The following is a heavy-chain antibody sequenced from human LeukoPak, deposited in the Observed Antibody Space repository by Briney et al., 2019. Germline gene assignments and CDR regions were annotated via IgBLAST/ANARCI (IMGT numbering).Heavy chain of an antibody. D-gene: IGHD5-18*01. CDR3: RWVDTAMPNQYYFDY. Sequence: GGSLRLSCAASGFTFSSYGMHWVRQAPGKGLEWVAFIRYDGSNKYYADSVKGRFTISRDNSKNTLYLQMNSLRAEDTAVYYCRWVDTAMPNQYYFDYWGQGTLVTVSS. J-gene: IGHJ4*02. CDR1: GFTFSSYG. V-gene: IGHV3-30*02. CDR2: IRYDGSNK.